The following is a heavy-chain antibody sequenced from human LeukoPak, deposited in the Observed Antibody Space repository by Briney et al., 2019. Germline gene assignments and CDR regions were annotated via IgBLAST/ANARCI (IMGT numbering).Heavy chain of an antibody. CDR3: AKGLSGNIATAGFDS. Sequence: GGSLRLSCAASGFTFDDYAMHWIRQAPGKGLEWISGISWNSAGIGYADSVKGRFTISRDNAKNSLYLQMNSLRAEDMAFYYCAKGLSGNIATAGFDSWGQATLVIVSS. CDR1: GFTFDDYA. D-gene: IGHD6-13*01. J-gene: IGHJ4*02. V-gene: IGHV3-9*03. CDR2: ISWNSAGI.